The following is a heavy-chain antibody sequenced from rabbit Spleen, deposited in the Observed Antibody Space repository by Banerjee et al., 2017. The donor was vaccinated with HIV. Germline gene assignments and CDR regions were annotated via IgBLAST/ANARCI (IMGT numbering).Heavy chain of an antibody. Sequence: QEQLKETGGDLVQPGGSLTLSCKASGFDFSSYGVSWVRQAPGKGLEWIGYIDPLFGITYYANWVSGRFSISRENAQNTVFLQMTSLTAADTATYFCAGDGAGGTYFALWGPGTLVTVS. CDR2: IDPLFGIT. CDR3: AGDGAGGTYFAL. J-gene: IGHJ4*01. D-gene: IGHD8-1*01. V-gene: IGHV1S47*01. CDR1: GFDFSSYG.